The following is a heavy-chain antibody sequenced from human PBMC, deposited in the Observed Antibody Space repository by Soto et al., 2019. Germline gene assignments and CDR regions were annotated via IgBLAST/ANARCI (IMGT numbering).Heavy chain of an antibody. CDR1: GGSISSYY. V-gene: IGHV4-59*01. CDR3: AGRGRNYYDSSGYYPVH. J-gene: IGHJ4*02. CDR2: IYYSGST. Sequence: SETLSLTCTVSGGSISSYYWSWIRQPPGKGLEWIGYIYYSGSTNYNPSLKSRVTISVDTSKNQFSLKLSSVTAADTAVYYCAGRGRNYYDSSGYYPVHWGQGTLVTVSS. D-gene: IGHD3-22*01.